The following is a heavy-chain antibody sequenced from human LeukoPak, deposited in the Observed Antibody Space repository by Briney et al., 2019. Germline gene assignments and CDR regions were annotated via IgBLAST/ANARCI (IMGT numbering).Heavy chain of an antibody. J-gene: IGHJ3*02. CDR2: ISGSGGST. V-gene: IGHV3-23*01. D-gene: IGHD5-18*01. CDR1: GFSFSRNG. Sequence: GGSLRLSCAASGFSFSRNGMHWVRQAPGKGLEWVSAISGSGGSTYYADSVKGRFTISRDNSKNTLYLQVNSLRAEDTAVYYCARERRLRGIQLCDAFDIWGQGIMVTVSS. CDR3: ARERRLRGIQLCDAFDI.